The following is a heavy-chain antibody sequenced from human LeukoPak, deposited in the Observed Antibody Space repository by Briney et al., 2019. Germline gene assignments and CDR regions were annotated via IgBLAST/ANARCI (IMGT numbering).Heavy chain of an antibody. CDR1: GFTFSSYG. CDR2: ISYDGSNK. V-gene: IGHV3-30*18. CDR3: AKSPTNYYYMDV. D-gene: IGHD1-1*01. Sequence: GGSLRLSCAASGFTFSSYGMHWVRQAPGKGLEWVAVISYDGSNKYYADSVKGRFTISRDNSKNTLYLQMNSLRAGDTAVYYCAKSPTNYYYMDVWGKGTTVTVSS. J-gene: IGHJ6*03.